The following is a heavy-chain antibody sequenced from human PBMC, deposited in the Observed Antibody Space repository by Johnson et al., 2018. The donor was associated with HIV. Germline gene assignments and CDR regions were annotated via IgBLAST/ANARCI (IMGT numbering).Heavy chain of an antibody. CDR2: MSYDDSNK. Sequence: QVQLVESGGGVVQPGGSLRLSCAASGFTFSSYGMHWVRQAPGKGLEWVAVMSYDDSNKYYVDSVKGRFTISRDNSKNTLYLQMNSLRAEDTAVYYCARGGWELPGREAFDIWGQGTMVTVSS. CDR1: GFTFSSYG. CDR3: ARGGWELPGREAFDI. V-gene: IGHV3-30*03. D-gene: IGHD1-26*01. J-gene: IGHJ3*02.